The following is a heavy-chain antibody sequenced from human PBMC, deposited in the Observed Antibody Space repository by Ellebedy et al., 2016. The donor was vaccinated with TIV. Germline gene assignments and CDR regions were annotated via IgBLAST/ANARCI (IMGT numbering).Heavy chain of an antibody. J-gene: IGHJ3*02. V-gene: IGHV3-21*01. Sequence: PGGSLRLSCAASGFTFDDYSMNWVRQAPGKGLEWVSSISGSSGYIYYADSVKGRFTISRDKARNSLYLQMNSLRAEDTAVYYCARCVVAHAAFDIWGQGTMVTVSS. CDR2: ISGSSGYI. CDR3: ARCVVAHAAFDI. CDR1: GFTFDDYS. D-gene: IGHD2-15*01.